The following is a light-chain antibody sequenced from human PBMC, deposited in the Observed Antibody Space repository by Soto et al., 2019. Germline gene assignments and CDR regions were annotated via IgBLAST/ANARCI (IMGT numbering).Light chain of an antibody. J-gene: IGLJ3*02. CDR2: EVS. Sequence: QSALTQPPSASGSPGQSVTISCTGTSSDVGAYNYVSWYQQHPGKAPKLMIYEVSKRPSGVPDRFSGSKSGNTASLTVSGLQAEDEADYYCSSYAGSSWVFGGGTKLTVL. V-gene: IGLV2-8*01. CDR3: SSYAGSSWV. CDR1: SSDVGAYNY.